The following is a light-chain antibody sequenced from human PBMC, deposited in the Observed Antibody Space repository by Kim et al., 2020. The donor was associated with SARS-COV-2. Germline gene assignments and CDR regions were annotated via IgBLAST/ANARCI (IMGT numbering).Light chain of an antibody. CDR1: TSNIGKNY. CDR2: DTN. CDR3: GTFDTSLFVVV. Sequence: GKQVTTSFTGSTSNIGKNYVSWYQQLPRTAPNLVIYDTNKRSSGIPDRFSGSKAGTTATLDITGLQTGDEADYYCGTFDTSLFVVVFGGGTQLTVL. V-gene: IGLV1-51*01. J-gene: IGLJ2*01.